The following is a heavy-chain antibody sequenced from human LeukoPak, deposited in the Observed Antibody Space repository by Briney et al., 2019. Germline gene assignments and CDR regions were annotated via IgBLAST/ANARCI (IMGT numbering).Heavy chain of an antibody. D-gene: IGHD3-10*01. CDR2: MSYSGST. J-gene: IGHJ6*03. Sequence: SETLSLTCTVSGGSISSSSYYWGWIRQPPGKGLEWIGSMSYSGSTYYNPSLKSRVTIAVDTSKTQFSLKLSSVTAADTAVYYCSRFYTTSQYGSGYMDVWGKGTTVTVSS. CDR3: SRFYTTSQYGSGYMDV. V-gene: IGHV4-39*01. CDR1: GGSISSSSYY.